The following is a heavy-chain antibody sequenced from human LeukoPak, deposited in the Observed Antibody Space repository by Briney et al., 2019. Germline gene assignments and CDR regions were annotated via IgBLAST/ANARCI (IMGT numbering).Heavy chain of an antibody. CDR1: GGTFSSYA. CDR2: IIPIFGTA. V-gene: IGHV1-69*13. D-gene: IGHD4-17*01. J-gene: IGHJ4*02. Sequence: ASVKASCKASGGTFSSYAISWVRQAPGQGLEWMGGIIPIFGTANYAQKFQGRVTITADESTSTAYMELSSLRSEDTAVYYCALEGNYGDYDFPDYWGQGTLVTVSS. CDR3: ALEGNYGDYDFPDY.